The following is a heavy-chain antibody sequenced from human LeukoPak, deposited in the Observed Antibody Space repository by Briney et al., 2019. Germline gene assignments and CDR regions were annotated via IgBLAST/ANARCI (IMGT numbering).Heavy chain of an antibody. D-gene: IGHD2-15*01. CDR2: IKQDGSEK. V-gene: IGHV3-7*01. Sequence: GGSLRLSCAASGFTFSSYWMSWVRQAPGKGLEWVANIKQDGSEKYYVDSVKGRFTISRDNAKNSLYLQMNSLRAEDTAVYYCARDLYGGYCSGGSCYRFDYWGQGTLVTVSS. J-gene: IGHJ4*02. CDR1: GFTFSSYW. CDR3: ARDLYGGYCSGGSCYRFDY.